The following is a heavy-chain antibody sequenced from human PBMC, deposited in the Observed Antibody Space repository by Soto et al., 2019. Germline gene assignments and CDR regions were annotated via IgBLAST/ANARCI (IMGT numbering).Heavy chain of an antibody. Sequence: QLRLQESCPGLVKPSETLSLTCTVSGGSIRSSTYYWGWIRQPPEKGLEWIGSIYYSGSTHYNPSLKSRVTMSVDTSTNQFSLKLNSVTAADTAVYYCTRPEGGAAADRPLDYWGQGTLVTVSS. V-gene: IGHV4-39*01. CDR3: TRPEGGAAADRPLDY. J-gene: IGHJ4*02. CDR2: IYYSGST. D-gene: IGHD6-13*01. CDR1: GGSIRSSTYY.